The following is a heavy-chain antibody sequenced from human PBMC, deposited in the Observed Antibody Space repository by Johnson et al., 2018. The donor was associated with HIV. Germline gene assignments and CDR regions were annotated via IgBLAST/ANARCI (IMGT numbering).Heavy chain of an antibody. J-gene: IGHJ3*02. CDR3: AKDGPVLRYFDWSDAFDI. CDR1: GLTFSSYG. V-gene: IGHV3-33*06. Sequence: QEKLVESGGGVVQPGRSLRLSCAASGLTFSSYGMHWVRQAPGKGLEWVAVIWYDGSNKDYADSVKGRFTISRDNSKNTLYLQMNSLRAEDTAVYYCAKDGPVLRYFDWSDAFDIWGQGTMVTVSS. D-gene: IGHD3-9*01. CDR2: IWYDGSNK.